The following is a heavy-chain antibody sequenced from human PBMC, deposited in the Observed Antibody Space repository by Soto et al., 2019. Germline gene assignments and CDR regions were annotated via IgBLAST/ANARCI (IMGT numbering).Heavy chain of an antibody. V-gene: IGHV4-31*03. CDR1: GGSISSGGYY. CDR3: ARGRPTSYYYMDV. Sequence: SETLSLTCTVSGGSISSGGYYWSWIRQHPGKDLEWIGYIYYSGSTYYNPSLKSRVTISVDTSKNQFSLKLSSVTAADTAVYYCARGRPTSYYYMDVWGKGTTVTVSS. J-gene: IGHJ6*03. CDR2: IYYSGST.